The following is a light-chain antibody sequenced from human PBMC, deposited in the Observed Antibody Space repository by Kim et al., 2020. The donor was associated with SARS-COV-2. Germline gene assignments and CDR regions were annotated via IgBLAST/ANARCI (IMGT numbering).Light chain of an antibody. V-gene: IGLV1-44*01. J-gene: IGLJ7*01. CDR1: SSNIGSYT. Sequence: GQRVTISCSGSSSNIGSYTVNWYQHLPGTAPKLLIYSNDQRPSGVPDRFSGSKSGTSASLAISGLQSEDEADYYCAAWDDSLNGAVFGGGTQLTVL. CDR3: AAWDDSLNGAV. CDR2: SND.